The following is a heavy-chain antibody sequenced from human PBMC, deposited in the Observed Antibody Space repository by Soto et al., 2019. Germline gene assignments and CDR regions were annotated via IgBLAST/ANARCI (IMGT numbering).Heavy chain of an antibody. CDR2: IKSKTDGGTT. CDR1: GFTFSNAW. D-gene: IGHD1-26*01. V-gene: IGHV3-15*01. Sequence: GGSLRLSCAASGFTFSNAWMSWVRQAPGKGLEWVGRIKSKTDGGTTDYAAPVKGRFTISRDDSKNTLYLQMNSLKTEDTAVYYCTTSIGAAPVGATSYYYYYYMDVWGKGTTVTVSS. J-gene: IGHJ6*03. CDR3: TTSIGAAPVGATSYYYYYYMDV.